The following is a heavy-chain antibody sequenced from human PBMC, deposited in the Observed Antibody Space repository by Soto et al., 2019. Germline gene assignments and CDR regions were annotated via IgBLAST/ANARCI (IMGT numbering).Heavy chain of an antibody. D-gene: IGHD3-22*01. J-gene: IGHJ4*02. V-gene: IGHV4-34*01. CDR1: GGSFSGYY. Sequence: SETLSLTCAVYGGSFSGYYWSWIRQPPGKGLEWIGEINHSGSTNYNPSLKSRVTISVDTPKNQFSLKLSSVTAADTAVYYCARGGPHYYDSSGYSVYYFDYWGQGTLVTVS. CDR3: ARGGPHYYDSSGYSVYYFDY. CDR2: INHSGST.